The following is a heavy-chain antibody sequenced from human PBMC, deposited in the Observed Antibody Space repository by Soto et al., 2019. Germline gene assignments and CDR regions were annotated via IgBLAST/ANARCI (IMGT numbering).Heavy chain of an antibody. Sequence: SETLSLTCAVSGASISSGNWWSWVRQSPGKGLEWLGEIYHSGSTNHNPSLKSRVTISVDKSRNQFSLKLSSMTAADTAVYFCASHRGNTFGPYDYWGQGTQVTVS. D-gene: IGHD3-16*01. V-gene: IGHV4-4*02. J-gene: IGHJ4*01. CDR2: IYHSGST. CDR3: ASHRGNTFGPYDY. CDR1: GASISSGNW.